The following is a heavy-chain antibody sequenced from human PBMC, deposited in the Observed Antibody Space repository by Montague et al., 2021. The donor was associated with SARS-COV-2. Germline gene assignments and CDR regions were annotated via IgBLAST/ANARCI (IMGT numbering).Heavy chain of an antibody. CDR3: ARSRANVPSRPGFDY. Sequence: SETLSLTCTVSGASVASGNFYWSWIRQPPGKGLEWIGYMYYTGHTNYNPSLESRVTMLVDPSTNQFSLTLTSVTAADTAVYYCARSRANVPSRPGFDYWGQGALVTVSS. V-gene: IGHV4-61*01. CDR1: GASVASGNFY. CDR2: MYYTGHT. J-gene: IGHJ4*02. D-gene: IGHD6-6*01.